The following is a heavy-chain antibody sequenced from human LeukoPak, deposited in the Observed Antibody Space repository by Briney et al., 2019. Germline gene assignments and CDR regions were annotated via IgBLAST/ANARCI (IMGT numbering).Heavy chain of an antibody. V-gene: IGHV4-4*02. CDR3: ASNTKYGSGSYSPRLDY. CDR2: IYHSGST. D-gene: IGHD3-10*01. CDR1: GGSISSSNW. J-gene: IGHJ4*02. Sequence: SETLSLTCAVSGGSISSSNWWSWVRQPPGKGLEWIGEIYHSGSTNYNPSLKSRVTISVDKSKNQFSLKLSSVTAADTAAYYCASNTKYGSGSYSPRLDYWGQGTLVTVSS.